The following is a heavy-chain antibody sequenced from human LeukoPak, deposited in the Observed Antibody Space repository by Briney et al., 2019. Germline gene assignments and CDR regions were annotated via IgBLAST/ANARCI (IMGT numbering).Heavy chain of an antibody. Sequence: ASVKVSCKASGYTFTSYDINWVRQATGQGLEWMGWMNPNSGNTGYAQKFQGRVTITRNTSISTAYMELSSLRSEDTAVYYCASFGMKYPTITPGDAFDIWGQGTMVTVSS. V-gene: IGHV1-8*03. CDR2: MNPNSGNT. J-gene: IGHJ3*02. CDR1: GYTFTSYD. D-gene: IGHD5-12*01. CDR3: ASFGMKYPTITPGDAFDI.